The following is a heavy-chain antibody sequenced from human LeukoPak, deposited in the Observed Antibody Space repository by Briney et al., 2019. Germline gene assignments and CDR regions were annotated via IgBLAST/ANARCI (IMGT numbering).Heavy chain of an antibody. CDR2: MYHSGST. CDR3: ATITFGGVKGSYYFDY. CDR1: GGSISSSNYY. Sequence: SETLSLTCTVSGGSISSSNYYWGWIRQPPGKGLEWIGNMYHSGSTYYNPSLKSRVTISVDTTKNQFFLKLSSETAADTAVYYCATITFGGVKGSYYFDYWDQGHLVTVSS. J-gene: IGHJ4*02. V-gene: IGHV4-39*01. D-gene: IGHD3-16*01.